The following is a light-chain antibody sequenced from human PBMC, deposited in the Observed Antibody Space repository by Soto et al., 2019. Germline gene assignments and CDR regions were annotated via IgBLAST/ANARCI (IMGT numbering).Light chain of an antibody. CDR3: SSYAGSDMGV. CDR1: SSDVGGYNF. J-gene: IGLJ1*01. V-gene: IGLV2-8*01. CDR2: EVS. Sequence: QSALTQPPSASGSPGQSVTISCTGTSSDVGGYNFVSWYQQHPGKAPKLIIYEVSKRPSGVPDRFSGSKSGNTASLTVSGLQAEDEADYYCSSYAGSDMGVFGTGTKLTV.